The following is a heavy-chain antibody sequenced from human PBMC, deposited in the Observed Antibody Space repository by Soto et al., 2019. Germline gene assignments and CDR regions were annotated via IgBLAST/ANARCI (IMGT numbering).Heavy chain of an antibody. D-gene: IGHD1-1*01. V-gene: IGHV1-3*01. Sequence: ASVKVSCRASGYTFSTHAMHWVRQAPGQSLEWMGWINGGTGQTKHSHRFQDRISITRDTSASTAYMELSSLRSEDTAVYYCARGKGMEENYYYYGLDIWGQGTTVTVSS. J-gene: IGHJ6*02. CDR3: ARGKGMEENYYYYGLDI. CDR1: GYTFSTHA. CDR2: INGGTGQT.